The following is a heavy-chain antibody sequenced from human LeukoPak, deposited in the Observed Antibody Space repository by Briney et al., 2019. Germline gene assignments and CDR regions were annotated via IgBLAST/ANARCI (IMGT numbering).Heavy chain of an antibody. J-gene: IGHJ4*02. D-gene: IGHD4-23*01. Sequence: PGGSLRPSCAASGFTFSNYAMSWVRQAPGKGLEWVSVISGSGGTTYSADSVKGRFTISRDNSKNTLYLQMNSLRAEDTAAYYCARERGSSGGNTNGYFDYWGQGALVTVSS. CDR1: GFTFSNYA. V-gene: IGHV3-23*01. CDR2: ISGSGGTT. CDR3: ARERGSSGGNTNGYFDY.